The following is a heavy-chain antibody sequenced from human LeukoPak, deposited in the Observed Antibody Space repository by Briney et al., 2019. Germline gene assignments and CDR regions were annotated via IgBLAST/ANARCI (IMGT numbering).Heavy chain of an antibody. V-gene: IGHV3-33*08. D-gene: IGHD1-7*01. Sequence: SGGSLRLSCAASGFTVSSNYMSWVRQAPGKGLEWVAVIWYDGSNKYYADSVKGRFTISRDNSKNTLYLQMNSLRAEDTAVYYCAREATGTSDYWGQGTLVTVSS. J-gene: IGHJ4*02. CDR2: IWYDGSNK. CDR1: GFTVSSNY. CDR3: AREATGTSDY.